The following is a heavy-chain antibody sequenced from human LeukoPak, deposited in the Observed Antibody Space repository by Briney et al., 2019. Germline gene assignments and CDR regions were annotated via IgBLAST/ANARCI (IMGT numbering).Heavy chain of an antibody. Sequence: PGGSLRLSCAASGFTFSSYGMHWVRQAPGKGLEWVAFIRYDGSNKYYADSVKGRFTISRDNSKNTLCLQMNSLRAEDTAVYYCAKDLRYYGSGSYLPDYWGQGTLVTVSS. D-gene: IGHD3-10*01. CDR2: IRYDGSNK. V-gene: IGHV3-30*02. J-gene: IGHJ4*02. CDR1: GFTFSSYG. CDR3: AKDLRYYGSGSYLPDY.